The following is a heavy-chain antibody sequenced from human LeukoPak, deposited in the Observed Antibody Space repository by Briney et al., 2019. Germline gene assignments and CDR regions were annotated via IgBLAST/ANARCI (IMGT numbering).Heavy chain of an antibody. CDR1: GGSLSSYY. CDR3: ARRSDWFDY. Sequence: SETLSLTCTVSGGSLSSYYWSWIRQPPGKGLEWIGYVSHTGSINHNPSLKSRVTISVDTSKNQVSLKLSSVTAADTAVYYCARRSDWFDYWGQGTLVTVSS. V-gene: IGHV4-59*01. J-gene: IGHJ4*02. CDR2: VSHTGSI. D-gene: IGHD3/OR15-3a*01.